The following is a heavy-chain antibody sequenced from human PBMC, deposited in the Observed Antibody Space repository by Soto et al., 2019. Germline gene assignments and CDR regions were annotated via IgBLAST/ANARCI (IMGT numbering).Heavy chain of an antibody. Sequence: QVQLQQWGAGLLKPSETLSLTCAVYGGSFRGYYWSWIRQPPGKGLEWIGEINHSGSTNYNPSLKSRVTISVDTSKNQFSLKLSSVTAADTAVYYCARRRGGSYYPYYYYGMDVWGQGTTVTVSS. V-gene: IGHV4-34*01. D-gene: IGHD1-26*01. CDR3: ARRRGGSYYPYYYYGMDV. CDR2: INHSGST. J-gene: IGHJ6*02. CDR1: GGSFRGYY.